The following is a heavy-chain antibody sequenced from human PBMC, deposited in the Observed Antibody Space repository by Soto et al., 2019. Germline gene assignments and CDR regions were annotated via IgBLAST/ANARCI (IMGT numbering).Heavy chain of an antibody. V-gene: IGHV3-53*01. D-gene: IGHD2-15*01. Sequence: GSLRLSCAASGFTVSSNYMSCVRQAPGKGLEWVSVIYSGGSTYYADSVKGRFTISRDNSKNTLYLQMNSLRAEDTAVYYCARVVVVVAATVWFDPWGQGTLVTVSS. CDR3: ARVVVVVAATVWFDP. J-gene: IGHJ5*02. CDR1: GFTVSSNY. CDR2: IYSGGST.